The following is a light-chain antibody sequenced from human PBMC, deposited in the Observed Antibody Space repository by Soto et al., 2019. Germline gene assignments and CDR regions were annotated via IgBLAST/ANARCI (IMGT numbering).Light chain of an antibody. V-gene: IGLV1-44*01. CDR3: AAWDDSLKGPV. Sequence: QAVVTQPPSASGTPGQRVTISCSGSSSNIGSNTVNWYQQLPGTAPKLLTYGYNQRPSGVPDRISGSKSGTSASLAISGLQSEDEADYLCAAWDDSLKGPVFGGGTKLTVL. J-gene: IGLJ3*02. CDR2: GYN. CDR1: SSNIGSNT.